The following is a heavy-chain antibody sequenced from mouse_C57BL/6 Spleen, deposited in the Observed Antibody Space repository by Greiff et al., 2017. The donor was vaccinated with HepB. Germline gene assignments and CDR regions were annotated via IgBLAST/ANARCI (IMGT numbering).Heavy chain of an antibody. V-gene: IGHV1-54*01. CDR1: GYAFTNYL. Sequence: QVQLKESGAELVRPGTSVKVSCKASGYAFTNYLIEWVKQRPGQGLEWIGVINPGSGGTNYNEKFKGKATLTTDKSSSTAYMQLSSLTSEDSAVYFCARSGGDDYFDYWGQGTTLTVSS. CDR3: ARSGGDDYFDY. CDR2: INPGSGGT. D-gene: IGHD3-1*01. J-gene: IGHJ2*01.